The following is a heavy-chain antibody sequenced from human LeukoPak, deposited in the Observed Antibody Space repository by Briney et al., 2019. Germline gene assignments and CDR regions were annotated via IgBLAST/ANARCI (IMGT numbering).Heavy chain of an antibody. CDR2: IVVGSGNT. J-gene: IGHJ4*02. CDR1: GFTFTSSA. D-gene: IGHD5-18*01. CDR3: AADVTNTAMVPPSY. V-gene: IGHV1-58*02. Sequence: ASVKVSCKASGFTFTSSAMQWVRQARGQRLEWIGWIVVGSGNTNYAQKFQERDTITRDMSTSTAYMELSSLRSEDTAVYYCAADVTNTAMVPPSYWGQGTLVTVSS.